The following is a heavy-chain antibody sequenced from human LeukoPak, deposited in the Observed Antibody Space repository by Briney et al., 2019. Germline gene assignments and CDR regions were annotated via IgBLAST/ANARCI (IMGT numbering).Heavy chain of an antibody. D-gene: IGHD3-10*01. Sequence: GGSLRLSCSASGFTFSGYPMHWVRQAPGKGLEYVSTITSNGGSTYYADSVQGRFTISRDNSKNTLYLQMSSLRAEDTAVYYCVKDSLMVRGASFDYWGQGTLVTVYS. J-gene: IGHJ4*02. CDR1: GFTFSGYP. CDR2: ITSNGGST. CDR3: VKDSLMVRGASFDY. V-gene: IGHV3-64D*06.